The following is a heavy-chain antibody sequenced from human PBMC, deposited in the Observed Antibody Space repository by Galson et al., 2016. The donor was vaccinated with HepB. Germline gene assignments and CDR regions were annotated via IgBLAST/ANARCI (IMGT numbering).Heavy chain of an antibody. D-gene: IGHD3-9*01. CDR3: AKTPRVDYDILTGYYMPSWFDP. CDR2: ISGSGGST. Sequence: SLRLSCAASGFTFSSYAMSWVRQAPGKGLEWVSAISGSGGSTYYADSVKGRFTISRDNSKNTLYPQMNSLRAEDTAVYYCAKTPRVDYDILTGYYMPSWFDPWGQGTLVTVPS. V-gene: IGHV3-23*01. J-gene: IGHJ5*02. CDR1: GFTFSSYA.